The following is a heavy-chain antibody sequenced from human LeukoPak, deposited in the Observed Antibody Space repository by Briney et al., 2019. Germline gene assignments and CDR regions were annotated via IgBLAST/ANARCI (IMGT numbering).Heavy chain of an antibody. CDR2: INHSGST. J-gene: IGHJ4*02. V-gene: IGHV4-34*01. CDR3: AREGSGADY. CDR1: GGSFSGYY. Sequence: PSETLSLTCAVYGGSFSGYYWSWIRQPPGKGLEWIGEINHSGSTNYNPSLKSRVAISVDTSKNQFSLKQSSVTAADTAVYYCAREGSGADYWGQGTLVTVSS. D-gene: IGHD6-25*01.